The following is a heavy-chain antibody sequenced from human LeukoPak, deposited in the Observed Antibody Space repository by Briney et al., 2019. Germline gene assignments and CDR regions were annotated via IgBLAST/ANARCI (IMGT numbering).Heavy chain of an antibody. Sequence: PSETLSLTCTVSGGSISSYYWSWIRQPPGKGLEWIGYIYYSGSTNYNPSLKSRVTISVDTSKNQFSLKLSSVTAADTAVYYCARDEYGDYARGFLRYWGQGTLVTVSS. V-gene: IGHV4-59*01. J-gene: IGHJ4*02. CDR1: GGSISSYY. D-gene: IGHD4-17*01. CDR3: ARDEYGDYARGFLRY. CDR2: IYYSGST.